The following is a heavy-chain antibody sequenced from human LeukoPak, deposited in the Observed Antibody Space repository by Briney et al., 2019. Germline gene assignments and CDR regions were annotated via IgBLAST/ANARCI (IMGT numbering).Heavy chain of an antibody. D-gene: IGHD6-19*01. Sequence: SETLSLTCTVSSGSITGYYWSWIRQPPGKGLEWIGYVYATGTTNYNPSLKTRAAISIDTSKNQLSLTLTSVTAADTAVYYCARVGSGGAWFDFWGQGTLVSVSS. CDR1: SGSITGYY. J-gene: IGHJ4*02. V-gene: IGHV4-59*01. CDR3: ARVGSGGAWFDF. CDR2: VYATGTT.